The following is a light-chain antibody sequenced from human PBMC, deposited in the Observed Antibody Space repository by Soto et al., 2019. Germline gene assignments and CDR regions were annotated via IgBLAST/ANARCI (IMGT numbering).Light chain of an antibody. Sequence: EIVLTQSPGTLSLSPGERATLSCRASQSVSSTYLAWYQQKPGQAPRLLIYAASSRATGIPARFSGSGSGTDFTLTISRLEPEDFAVYYCQRYDISPFPFGQGTKLEIK. CDR1: QSVSSTY. CDR3: QRYDISPFP. J-gene: IGKJ2*01. CDR2: AAS. V-gene: IGKV3-20*01.